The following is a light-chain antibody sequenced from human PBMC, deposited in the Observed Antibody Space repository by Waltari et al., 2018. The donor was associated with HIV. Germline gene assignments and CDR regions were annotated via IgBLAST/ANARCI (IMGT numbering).Light chain of an antibody. CDR3: QQYGSSSLT. J-gene: IGKJ4*01. Sequence: EIVLTQSPGTLSLFPGERATLSCRASQSVSSTYLVWYQQKPGQAPRLLIYGASSRATGIPDRFSGSGSGTDFTLTISRLEPEDFAVYYCQQYGSSSLTFGGGTKVEIK. V-gene: IGKV3-20*01. CDR1: QSVSSTY. CDR2: GAS.